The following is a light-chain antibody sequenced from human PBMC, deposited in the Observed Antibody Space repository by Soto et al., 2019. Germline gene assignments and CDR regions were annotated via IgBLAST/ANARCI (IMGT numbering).Light chain of an antibody. Sequence: QSVLTQPPSVSAAPGQNVTISCSGSSSNVGNNYVSWYQQIPQTAPKLLIYANDKRPSGIPDRFSGSTSGTSATLGITGVQTGDEADYFCVTWDSSRSVIVVFGGGTKLTVL. CDR2: AND. CDR1: SSNVGNNY. J-gene: IGLJ2*01. CDR3: VTWDSSRSVIVV. V-gene: IGLV1-51*01.